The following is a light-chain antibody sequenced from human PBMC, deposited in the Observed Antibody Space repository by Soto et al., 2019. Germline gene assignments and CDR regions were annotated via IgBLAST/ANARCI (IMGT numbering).Light chain of an antibody. CDR1: QSVSSRS. CDR2: GAS. V-gene: IGKV3-20*01. CDR3: QQDGSSPIT. Sequence: EIVLTQSPGTLSLSPGERATLSCRASQSVSSRSLAWYKQKPGQAPRLFIYGASSRATGIPDRFSGSGSGTDFSLTISRLEPEDFAVYYCQQDGSSPITFGQGTRLEIK. J-gene: IGKJ5*01.